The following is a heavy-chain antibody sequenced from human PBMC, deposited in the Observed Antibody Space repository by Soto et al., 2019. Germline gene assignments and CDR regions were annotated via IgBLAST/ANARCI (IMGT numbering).Heavy chain of an antibody. CDR2: IYYSGST. CDR3: ARGSNDYGSGSYTEPSDY. J-gene: IGHJ4*02. Sequence: SETLSLTCTVSGGSISSGGYYWSWIRQHPGKGLEWIGYIYYSGSTYYNPSLKSRVTISVDTSKNQFSLKLSAVTAADTAVYYCARGSNDYGSGSYTEPSDYWGQGTLVTVSS. D-gene: IGHD3-10*01. CDR1: GGSISSGGYY. V-gene: IGHV4-31*03.